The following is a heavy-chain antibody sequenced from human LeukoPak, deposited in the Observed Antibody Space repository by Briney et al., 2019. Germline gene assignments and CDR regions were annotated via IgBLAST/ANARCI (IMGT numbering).Heavy chain of an antibody. CDR1: GFTFNNYG. CDR3: AKDSHWILFDD. J-gene: IGHJ4*02. Sequence: PGGSLRLSCATSGFTFNNYGMHWVRQAPGKGLEWVSGIGGSGTRTYYADSVKGRFTISRDNSKNTLYLQMNSLRDEDTAVYYCAKDSHWILFDDWGQGTLVTVSS. D-gene: IGHD2-2*03. CDR2: IGGSGTRT. V-gene: IGHV3-NL1*01.